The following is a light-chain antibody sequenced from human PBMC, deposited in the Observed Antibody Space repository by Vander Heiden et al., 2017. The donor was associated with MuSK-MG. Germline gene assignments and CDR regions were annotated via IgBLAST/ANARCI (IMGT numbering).Light chain of an antibody. CDR1: KLGDKN. Sequence: SYEVTQPPSVSVSPGQTASITCAGDKLGDKNVCCYRQKPGQSPVLVIFQDNMRPSGIPERFSGSNSGNTATLTISGTQALDEADYYCQAWDGSTVVFGGGTKLTVL. CDR3: QAWDGSTVV. J-gene: IGLJ3*02. V-gene: IGLV3-1*01. CDR2: QDN.